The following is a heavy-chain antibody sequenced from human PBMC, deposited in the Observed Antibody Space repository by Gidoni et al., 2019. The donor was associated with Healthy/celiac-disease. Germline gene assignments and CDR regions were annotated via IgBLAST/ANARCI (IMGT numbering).Heavy chain of an antibody. Sequence: QVQLQESGPGLVTPSQTLSLTCAVSGGSISSGRYYWSWIRPPPGKGLEWIGYTYYSGSNYYNPSLKSRVTISVDTSKNQFSLKLSSVTAADTAVYYCARSSSSYDYVWGSLGYWGQGTLVTVSS. J-gene: IGHJ4*02. CDR1: GGSISSGRYY. V-gene: IGHV4-30-4*07. CDR3: ARSSSSYDYVWGSLGY. D-gene: IGHD3-16*01. CDR2: TYYSGSN.